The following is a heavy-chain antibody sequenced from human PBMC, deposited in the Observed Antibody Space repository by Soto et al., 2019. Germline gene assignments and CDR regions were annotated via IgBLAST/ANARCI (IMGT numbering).Heavy chain of an antibody. Sequence: SQTLSLTCAISGDSVSSNSAAWNWIRQSPSRGLEWLGRTYYRSKWYNDYAVSVKSRITINPDTSKNQFSLQLNSVTPEDTAVYYCARTPIWTVDVTYYYYGTHVWGPRTRATVST. D-gene: IGHD5-12*01. CDR1: GDSVSSNSAA. V-gene: IGHV6-1*01. J-gene: IGHJ6*01. CDR2: TYYRSKWYN. CDR3: ARTPIWTVDVTYYYYGTHV.